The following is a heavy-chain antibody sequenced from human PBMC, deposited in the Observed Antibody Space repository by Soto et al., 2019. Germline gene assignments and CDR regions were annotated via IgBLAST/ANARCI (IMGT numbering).Heavy chain of an antibody. D-gene: IGHD2-2*02. J-gene: IGHJ4*02. CDR3: AREGGRYCSSTSCYRQSHFDY. Sequence: GASVNVSCKSSGYTFTSYCISWVRQAPGQGLECMGWISAYNGNTNYAQKLQGRVTMTTDTSTSTAYMELRSLRSNDTAVYYCAREGGRYCSSTSCYRQSHFDYWGQGTLVTVSS. CDR1: GYTFTSYC. CDR2: ISAYNGNT. V-gene: IGHV1-18*04.